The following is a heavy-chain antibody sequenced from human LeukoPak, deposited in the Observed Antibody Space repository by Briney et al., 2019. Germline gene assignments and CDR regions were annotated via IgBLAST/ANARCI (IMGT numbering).Heavy chain of an antibody. CDR1: GFTFSSYA. Sequence: GGSLRLSCAASGFTFSSYAMSWVRQAPGKGLEWVSAISGSGGSTYYADSVKGRFTISRDNSKNTLYLQMNSLRAEDTAVYYCARDYTSGYDADDAFDIWGQGTMVTVSS. J-gene: IGHJ3*02. CDR3: ARDYTSGYDADDAFDI. CDR2: ISGSGGST. D-gene: IGHD5-12*01. V-gene: IGHV3-23*01.